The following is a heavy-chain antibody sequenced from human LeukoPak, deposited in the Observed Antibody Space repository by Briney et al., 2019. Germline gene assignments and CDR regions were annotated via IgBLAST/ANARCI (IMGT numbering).Heavy chain of an antibody. CDR1: GGTFSSYA. D-gene: IGHD5-18*01. CDR3: AITPKGTAMVTGYFQH. V-gene: IGHV1-69*05. Sequence: ASVKVSCKASGGTFSSYAISWVRQAPGQGLEWMGRIIPIFGTANYAQKFQGRVTITTDESTSTAYMELSSLRSEDTAVYYCAITPKGTAMVTGYFQHWGQGTLVTVSS. J-gene: IGHJ1*01. CDR2: IIPIFGTA.